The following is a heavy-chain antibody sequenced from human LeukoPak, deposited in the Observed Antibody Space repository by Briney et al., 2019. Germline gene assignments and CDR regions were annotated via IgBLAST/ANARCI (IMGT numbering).Heavy chain of an antibody. CDR2: IYSGGST. D-gene: IGHD1-26*01. CDR1: GFTVSSSY. Sequence: GGSLRLSCAVSGFTVSSSYMTWVRQAPGKGLEWVSVIYSGGSTYYADSVQDRFTISRDNSNNTVYLQMNSLRAEETAVYYCARDRSGSYDFWGQGTLVTVSS. J-gene: IGHJ4*02. V-gene: IGHV3-66*01. CDR3: ARDRSGSYDF.